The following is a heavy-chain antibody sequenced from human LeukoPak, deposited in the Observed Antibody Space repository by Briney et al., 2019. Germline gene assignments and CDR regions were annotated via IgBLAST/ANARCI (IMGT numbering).Heavy chain of an antibody. CDR3: ARSYYGSGSQILIDY. CDR2: INPNSGGT. V-gene: IGHV1-2*02. Sequence: ASVKVSCKASGYTFTGYYMHWVRQAPGQGLEWMGWINPNSGGTNYAQKFQGRVTMTRDTSISTAYMELSRLRSDDTAVYYCARSYYGSGSQILIDYWGQGTLVTVSS. D-gene: IGHD3-10*01. CDR1: GYTFTGYY. J-gene: IGHJ4*02.